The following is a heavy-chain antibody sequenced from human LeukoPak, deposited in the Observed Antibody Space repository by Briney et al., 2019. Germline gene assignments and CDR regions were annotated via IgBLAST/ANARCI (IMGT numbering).Heavy chain of an antibody. J-gene: IGHJ4*02. Sequence: GGSLRLSCAASGFTFSGSAMHWVRQAFGKGLEWVGRIRSKANSYATAYAASVKGRFTISRDDSKNTAYLQMNSLKTEDTAVYYCTRLRGAGNFDYWGQGTLVTVSS. CDR2: IRSKANSYAT. D-gene: IGHD3-10*01. CDR1: GFTFSGSA. CDR3: TRLRGAGNFDY. V-gene: IGHV3-73*01.